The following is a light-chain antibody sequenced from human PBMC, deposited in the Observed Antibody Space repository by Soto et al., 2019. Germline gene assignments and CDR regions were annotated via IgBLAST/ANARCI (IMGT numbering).Light chain of an antibody. CDR1: QSVSSSY. Sequence: EIVLMQSPGTLSLSPGERATLSCRASQSVSSSYLACYQQKPGQAPRLLIYGASSRATGIPDRFSGSGSGTDFTLTISRLEPEDFAVYYCQQYGSSPYTFGQGTKLEIK. J-gene: IGKJ2*01. CDR3: QQYGSSPYT. V-gene: IGKV3-20*01. CDR2: GAS.